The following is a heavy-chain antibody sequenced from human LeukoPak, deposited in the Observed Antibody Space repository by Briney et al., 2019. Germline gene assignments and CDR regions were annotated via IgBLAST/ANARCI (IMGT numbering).Heavy chain of an antibody. D-gene: IGHD2-21*02. CDR3: AKWAQPLLYYYYYYMDV. CDR1: GFTFSSYA. J-gene: IGHJ6*03. V-gene: IGHV3-23*01. Sequence: GGSLRLSCAASGFTFSSYAMSWVRQAPGKGLEWVSAISGSGGSKYYADSVKGRFTISRDNSKNTLYLQMNSLRAEDTAVYYCAKWAQPLLYYYYYYMDVWGKGTTVTVSS. CDR2: ISGSGGSK.